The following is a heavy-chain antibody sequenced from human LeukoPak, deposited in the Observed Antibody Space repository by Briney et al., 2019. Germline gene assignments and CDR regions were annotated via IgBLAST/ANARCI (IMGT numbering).Heavy chain of an antibody. CDR1: GGSFSGYY. V-gene: IGHV4-34*01. J-gene: IGHJ4*02. Sequence: SETLSLTCAVYGGSFSGYYWSWIRQPPGKGLEWIGEINHSGSTDYNPSLKSRVTISVDTSKNQFSLKLSSVTAADTAVYYCARRGAIRRLAAAGPLGYWGQGTLVTVSS. CDR2: INHSGST. CDR3: ARRGAIRRLAAAGPLGY. D-gene: IGHD6-13*01.